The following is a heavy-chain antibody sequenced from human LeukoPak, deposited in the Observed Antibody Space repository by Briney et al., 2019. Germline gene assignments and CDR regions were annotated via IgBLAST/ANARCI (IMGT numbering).Heavy chain of an antibody. J-gene: IGHJ5*02. Sequence: SVKVSCKASGGTVSSYAISWVRQAPGQGLEWMGGIIPIFGTANYAQKFQGRVTITADESTSTAYMELSSLRSEDTAVYYCARIEVPAAIQDWFDPWGQGTLVTVSS. V-gene: IGHV1-69*13. CDR3: ARIEVPAAIQDWFDP. CDR2: IIPIFGTA. CDR1: GGTVSSYA. D-gene: IGHD2-2*01.